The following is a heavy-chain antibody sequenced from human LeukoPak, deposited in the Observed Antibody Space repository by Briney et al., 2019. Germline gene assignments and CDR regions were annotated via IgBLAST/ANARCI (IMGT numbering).Heavy chain of an antibody. CDR2: IYYSGST. V-gene: IGHV4-59*01. CDR3: ARASGSPRWFDY. CDR1: GGSISSYY. D-gene: IGHD1-26*01. J-gene: IGHJ4*02. Sequence: SETLSLTCTVSGGSISSYYWSWIRQPPGKGLEWIGYIYYSGSTNYNPSLKSRVTISVDTSKNQFSLKLSSVTAADTAVYYCARASGSPRWFDYWGQGTLVTVSS.